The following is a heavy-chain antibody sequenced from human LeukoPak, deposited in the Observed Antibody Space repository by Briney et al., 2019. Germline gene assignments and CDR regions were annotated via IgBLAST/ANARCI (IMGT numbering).Heavy chain of an antibody. CDR1: GFTFSSYW. D-gene: IGHD3-10*01. Sequence: PGGSLRLSCAASGFTFSSYWMHWVRQAPGKGLVWVSRINSDGSSTSYADSVKGRFTISRDNAKNTLYLQMNSLRAEDTAVYYCARGGVRGVIIPYWGQGTLVTVSS. CDR2: INSDGSST. V-gene: IGHV3-74*01. CDR3: ARGGVRGVIIPY. J-gene: IGHJ4*02.